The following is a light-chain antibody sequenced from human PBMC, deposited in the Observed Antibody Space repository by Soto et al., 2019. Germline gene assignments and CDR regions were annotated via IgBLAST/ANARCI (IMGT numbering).Light chain of an antibody. V-gene: IGKV3-11*01. CDR1: QSVSSY. J-gene: IGKJ2*01. Sequence: EIVLTQSPATLSLSPGERATLSCRASQSVSSYLAWSQQKPGQAPRLLIYDASNRATGIPARFSGGGSGTDFPLTISSLEPEDFAVYYCQQRFNWPRFTFGQGTKLEIK. CDR2: DAS. CDR3: QQRFNWPRFT.